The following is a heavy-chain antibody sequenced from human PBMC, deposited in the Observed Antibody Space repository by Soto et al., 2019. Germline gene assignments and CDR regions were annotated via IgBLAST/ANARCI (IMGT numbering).Heavy chain of an antibody. CDR3: AKASVMIVWRLLNS. CDR2: ISSSGGST. J-gene: IGHJ4*02. V-gene: IGHV3-23*01. CDR1: GFTFSSYG. D-gene: IGHD3-22*01. Sequence: PGGSLRLSCAASGFTFSSYGMSWVRQALGKGLEWVSAISSSGGSTYYADFVKGRLTTCRDTSKNTPYLQMNSLRADDTAVYYCAKASVMIVWRLLNSWGQGTL.